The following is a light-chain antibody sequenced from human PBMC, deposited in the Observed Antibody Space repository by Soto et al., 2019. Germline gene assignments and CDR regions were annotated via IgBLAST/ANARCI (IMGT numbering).Light chain of an antibody. CDR3: QQYGSSPYT. J-gene: IGKJ2*01. V-gene: IGKV3-20*01. Sequence: EIVLTQSPGTLSLSPGERATLSCRASQSVSTSSLAWYQQKPGQAPRLLIYGASNRATGIPDRVSASGSGAAFTLSISRLEPADFAMYYCQQYGSSPYTFGQGTKLAIK. CDR2: GAS. CDR1: QSVSTSS.